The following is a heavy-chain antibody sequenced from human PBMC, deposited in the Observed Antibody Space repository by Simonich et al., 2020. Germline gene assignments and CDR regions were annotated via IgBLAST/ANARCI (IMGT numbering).Heavy chain of an antibody. CDR2: ISSSGSTI. V-gene: IGHV3-48*03. CDR3: ARDFRLQLVEIGTYYYYGMDV. J-gene: IGHJ6*02. CDR1: GLTFSSYE. D-gene: IGHD6-6*01. Sequence: EVQLVESGGGLVQPGGSLRLSCAASGLTFSSYEMNWVRQAPGKGLEWVSYISSSGSTIYYADSVKGRFNISRDNAKNSLYLQMNSLRAEDTAVYYCARDFRLQLVEIGTYYYYGMDVWGQGTTVTVSS.